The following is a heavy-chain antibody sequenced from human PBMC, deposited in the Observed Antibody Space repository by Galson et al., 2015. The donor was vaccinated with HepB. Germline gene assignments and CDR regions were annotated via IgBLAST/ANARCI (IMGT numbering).Heavy chain of an antibody. V-gene: IGHV2-70*04. CDR2: IDWGGDE. CDR1: GFSLTTRGMR. Sequence: PALVKPTQTLTLTCTFSGFSLTTRGMRVSWVRQPPGKALEWLALIDWGGDEFYATSLKTRLTISRDTSKNEVVLTMTNMDPVDTATYYCVRTRGFTWYFFDRWGQGTLVTVSS. CDR3: VRTRGFTWYFFDR. J-gene: IGHJ5*02. D-gene: IGHD6-13*01.